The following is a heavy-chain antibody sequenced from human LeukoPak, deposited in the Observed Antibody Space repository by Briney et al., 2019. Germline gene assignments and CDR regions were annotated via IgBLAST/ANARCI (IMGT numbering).Heavy chain of an antibody. CDR1: GLKFEDYA. D-gene: IGHD3-22*01. J-gene: IGHJ6*02. CDR3: AKDDNYYYGMDV. Sequence: GRSLRLSCAASGLKFEDYAMHWVRQAPGKGLEWVAVIPYDGSNKYYADSVKGRFTISRDNSKNTLYLQMNSLRAEDTAVYYCAKDDNYYYGMDVWGQGTTVTVSS. V-gene: IGHV3-30*18. CDR2: IPYDGSNK.